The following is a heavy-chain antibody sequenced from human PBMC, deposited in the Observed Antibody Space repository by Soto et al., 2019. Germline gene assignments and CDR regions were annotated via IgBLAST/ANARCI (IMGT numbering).Heavy chain of an antibody. CDR2: IYYTGTT. CDR1: GASIRSGRYY. V-gene: IGHV4-30-4*01. CDR3: ATVLHDYGTNGVDS. Sequence: QVQLQESGPRLVKPSQTLSLTCSVSGASIRSGRYYWSWIRQSPGRGLEWIGYIYYTGTTHHNPAVKSRVTILLDNAKDQFSLTLTSVTAADTAIYYCATVLHDYGTNGVDSWGQGTQVTVSA. J-gene: IGHJ5*01. D-gene: IGHD3-16*01.